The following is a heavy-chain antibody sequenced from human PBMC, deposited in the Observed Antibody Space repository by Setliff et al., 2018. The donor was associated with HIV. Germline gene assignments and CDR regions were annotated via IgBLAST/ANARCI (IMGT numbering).Heavy chain of an antibody. V-gene: IGHV1-69*05. D-gene: IGHD1-1*01. J-gene: IGHJ6*03. Sequence: ASVKVSCKASGCIFIRFAFRWVRQAPGQGLDWMGGIIPIFGTPNYAQKFQGRVTITTDESTNTVYMELYSLTSEDTAIYYCASSAGAVPTTSPYGDYYYYFYMDVWGKGTTVTVSS. CDR2: IIPIFGTP. CDR1: GCIFIRFA. CDR3: ASSAGAVPTTSPYGDYYYYFYMDV.